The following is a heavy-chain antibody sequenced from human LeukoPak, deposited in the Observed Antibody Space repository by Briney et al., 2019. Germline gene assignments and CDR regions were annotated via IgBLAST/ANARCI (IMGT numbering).Heavy chain of an antibody. CDR1: GFTFSSYS. J-gene: IGHJ5*02. CDR3: ARGAYYYDSSGYYRNWFDP. V-gene: IGHV3-21*01. Sequence: PGGSLRLSCAASGFTFSSYSMNWVRQAPGEGLEWVSSISISSSYIYYADSVKGRFTISRDNAKNSLYLQMSSLRAEDTAVYYCARGAYYYDSSGYYRNWFDPWGQGTLVTVSS. D-gene: IGHD3-22*01. CDR2: ISISSSYI.